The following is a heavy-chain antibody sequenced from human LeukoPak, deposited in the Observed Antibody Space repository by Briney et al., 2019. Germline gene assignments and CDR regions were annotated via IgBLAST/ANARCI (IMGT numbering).Heavy chain of an antibody. CDR3: ARGVRGYYDSSGYFPFLDY. D-gene: IGHD3-22*01. CDR1: GFAFSSYG. Sequence: PGGSLRLSCVASGFAFSSYGMSWVRQAPGKGLEWVSGISGSGGSTYYADSVKGRFTISRDNSKNTLYLQMNSLRAEDTAVYYCARGVRGYYDSSGYFPFLDYWGQGTLVTVSS. V-gene: IGHV3-23*01. CDR2: ISGSGGST. J-gene: IGHJ4*02.